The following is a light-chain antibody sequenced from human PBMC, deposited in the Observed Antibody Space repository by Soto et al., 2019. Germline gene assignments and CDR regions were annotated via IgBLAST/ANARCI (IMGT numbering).Light chain of an antibody. J-gene: IGKJ5*01. CDR2: DAS. CDR1: QSVETL. CDR3: QQRSHWPPST. V-gene: IGKV3-11*01. Sequence: EIVLTQSPATQSLSPGDRATLSCRASQSVETLLVWYQQRPGQAPRLLIHDASHRAAGIPARFSGSGFGTDFTLTISNLEPENAAFNYCQQRSHWPPSTLAQGTRLEIK.